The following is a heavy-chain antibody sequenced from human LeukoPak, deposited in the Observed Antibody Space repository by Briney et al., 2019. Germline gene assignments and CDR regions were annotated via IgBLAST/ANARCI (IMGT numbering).Heavy chain of an antibody. CDR1: GFTFSIHC. V-gene: IGHV3-74*01. CDR3: ARTGSGGDLDL. CDR2: INGDGTST. J-gene: IGHJ3*01. D-gene: IGHD2-15*01. Sequence: GGSLRLSCSASGFTFSIHCLHWGRQAPGKGLVWVSRINGDGTSTIYADSVKGRFTISRDNAKSTVYLQMNSLRAEDTAVYYCARTGSGGDLDLWGQGTMVTVSS.